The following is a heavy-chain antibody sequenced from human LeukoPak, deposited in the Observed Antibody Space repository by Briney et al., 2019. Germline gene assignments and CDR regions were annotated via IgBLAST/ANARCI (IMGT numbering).Heavy chain of an antibody. V-gene: IGHV3-53*01. CDR1: GFGVDSNY. Sequence: GGSLRLSCAASGFGVDSNYMTWVRRAPGKGLECVSLIYYNGSALYADSVKGRFTISRDTAKNTLFLQMNSLRAEDTAVYYCARESGTGYSSSWYISAEAFDIWGQGTMVTVSS. CDR2: IYYNGSA. CDR3: ARESGTGYSSSWYISAEAFDI. J-gene: IGHJ3*02. D-gene: IGHD6-13*01.